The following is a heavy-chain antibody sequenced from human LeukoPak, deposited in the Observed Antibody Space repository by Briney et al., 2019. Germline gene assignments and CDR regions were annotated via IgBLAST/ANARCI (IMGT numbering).Heavy chain of an antibody. V-gene: IGHV3-30*04. CDR1: GFTFSSYA. J-gene: IGHJ4*02. Sequence: GRSLRLSCVASGFTFSSYAMHWVRQAPGKGLEWVAVISYDGSYMSYADSVKGRFTISRDNSKNTLYLQMNSLRAEDTAVYYCAKDVAYCSGGSCGYWGQGTLVTVSS. CDR3: AKDVAYCSGGSCGY. D-gene: IGHD2-15*01. CDR2: ISYDGSYM.